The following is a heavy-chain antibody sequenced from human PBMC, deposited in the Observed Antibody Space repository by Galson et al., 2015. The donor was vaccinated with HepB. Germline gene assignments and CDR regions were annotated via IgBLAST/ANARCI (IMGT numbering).Heavy chain of an antibody. D-gene: IGHD6-13*01. V-gene: IGHV1-46*01. CDR1: GGTFTSYY. CDR2: INPSGGST. Sequence: SVKVSCKASGGTFTSYYMHWVRQAPGQGLEWMGIINPSGGSTSYAQKFQGRVTMTRDTSTSTVYMELSSLRSEDTAVYYCAREAAGAAAGLDYWGQGTLVTVSS. CDR3: AREAAGAAAGLDY. J-gene: IGHJ4*02.